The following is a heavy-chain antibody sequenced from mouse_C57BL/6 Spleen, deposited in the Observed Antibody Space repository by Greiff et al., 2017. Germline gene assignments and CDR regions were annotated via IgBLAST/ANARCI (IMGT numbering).Heavy chain of an antibody. D-gene: IGHD1-1*01. J-gene: IGHJ2*01. CDR1: GFTFSDYG. CDR3: ARSYGSLFFDY. CDR2: ISSGSSTI. V-gene: IGHV5-17*01. Sequence: DVMLVESGGGLVKPGGSLKLSCAASGFTFSDYGMHWVRQAPEKGLEWVAYISSGSSTIYYADTVKGRFTISRDNAKNTLFLQMTGLRSEDTAMYYCARSYGSLFFDYWGQGTTLTVSS.